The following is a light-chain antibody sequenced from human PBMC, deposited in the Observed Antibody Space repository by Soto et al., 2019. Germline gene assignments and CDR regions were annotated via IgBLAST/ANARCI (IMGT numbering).Light chain of an antibody. CDR3: GSYTSSSTVV. Sequence: HSALTQPASVSGSPGQSITISCTGTSSDVGGYDYVSWYQQHPGKAPKLMIYNVRNRPSGVSNRFSGSKAGNTASLTISGLQAEDEAAYYCGSYTSSSTVVFGGGTKLTVL. CDR2: NVR. J-gene: IGLJ2*01. V-gene: IGLV2-14*01. CDR1: SSDVGGYDY.